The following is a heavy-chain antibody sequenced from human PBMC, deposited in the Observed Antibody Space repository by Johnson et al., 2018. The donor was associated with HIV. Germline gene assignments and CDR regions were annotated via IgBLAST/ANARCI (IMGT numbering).Heavy chain of an antibody. CDR3: ARGDVGLDI. D-gene: IGHD1-26*01. CDR2: IYSGGST. Sequence: VQLVESGGGVVRPGGSLRLSCAASGFTFSSYDMHWVRQAPGKGLEWVSVIYSGGSTYYADSVKGRFTISRDNSKNTLYLQMNSLRAEDTAVYYCARGDVGLDIWGQGTMVTVSS. CDR1: GFTFSSYD. V-gene: IGHV3-66*01. J-gene: IGHJ3*02.